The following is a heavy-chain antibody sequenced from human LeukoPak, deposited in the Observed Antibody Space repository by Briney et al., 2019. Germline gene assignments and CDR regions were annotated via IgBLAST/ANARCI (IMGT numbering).Heavy chain of an antibody. V-gene: IGHV3-33*01. J-gene: IGHJ4*02. Sequence: PGRSLRLSCAASGYTFSSYGMHRVRQAPGKGLEWVAVIWYDGSNKYYADSVKGRFTISRDNSKNTLYLQMNSLRAEDTAVYYCATGNYAPGYWGQGTLVTVSS. CDR2: IWYDGSNK. D-gene: IGHD4-11*01. CDR1: GYTFSSYG. CDR3: ATGNYAPGY.